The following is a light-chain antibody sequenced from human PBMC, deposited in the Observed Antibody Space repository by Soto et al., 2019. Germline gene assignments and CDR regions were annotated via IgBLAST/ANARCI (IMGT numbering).Light chain of an antibody. V-gene: IGLV1-47*01. CDR3: AAYTGNWNGPV. CDR2: RTD. Sequence: QSALTQPPSVSGTPGQRVSISCSGDSSTFANNYVHWYQQVPGAAPKLLMYRTDQRTSGVPERFSGSKSGTSASLTISGLRPEDEAQYYCAAYTGNWNGPVFGGGTKLTV. CDR1: SSTFANNY. J-gene: IGLJ2*01.